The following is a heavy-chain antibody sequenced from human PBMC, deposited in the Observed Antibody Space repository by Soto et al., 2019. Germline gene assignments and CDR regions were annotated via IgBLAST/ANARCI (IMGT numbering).Heavy chain of an antibody. CDR1: GGSFNGYS. CDR3: ARALLGFSYGYGGYFDP. Sequence: SGALCLTCHVSGGSFNGYSWSWFRQPSGKGLEWIGDISYRGSTSYSPSLKSRLMISLDTSNNQFSLKVASVTAADTAVYYCARALLGFSYGYGGYFDPWGPGTLVTVSS. CDR2: ISYRGST. V-gene: IGHV4-34*01. J-gene: IGHJ4*02. D-gene: IGHD3-16*01.